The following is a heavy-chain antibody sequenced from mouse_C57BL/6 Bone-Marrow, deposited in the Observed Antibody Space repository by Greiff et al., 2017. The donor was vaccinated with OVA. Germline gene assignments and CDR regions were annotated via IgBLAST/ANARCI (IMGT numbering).Heavy chain of an antibody. CDR1: GFTFSSYA. Sequence: EVKLVESGGGLVKPGGSLKLSCAASGFTFSSYAMSWVRQTPEKRLEWVATISDGGSYTYYPDNVKGRFTISRDNAKNNLYLQMRHLKSEDTAMYYCARDGDGYYGFAYWGQGTLVTVSA. J-gene: IGHJ3*01. V-gene: IGHV5-4*01. D-gene: IGHD2-3*01. CDR2: ISDGGSYT. CDR3: ARDGDGYYGFAY.